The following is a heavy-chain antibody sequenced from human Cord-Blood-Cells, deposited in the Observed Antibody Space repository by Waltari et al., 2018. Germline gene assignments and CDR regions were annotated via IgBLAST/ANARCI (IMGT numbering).Heavy chain of an antibody. CDR3: ARGRWEQPGDD. J-gene: IGHJ4*02. CDR2: NKPKRGGT. Sequence: QVQLEQSGAEVKKPGASVKVSCKASGYTFTGYYIHWVRQAPGQGLEWMGRNKPKRGGTNYAQKGQGRVTMTRDTSISTAYMELSRLRSDDTAVYYCARGRWEQPGDDGGQGTLVTVSS. D-gene: IGHD1-26*01. CDR1: GYTFTGYY. V-gene: IGHV1-2*06.